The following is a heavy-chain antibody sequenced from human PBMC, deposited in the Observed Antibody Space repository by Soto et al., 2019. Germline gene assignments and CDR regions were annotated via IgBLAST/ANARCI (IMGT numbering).Heavy chain of an antibody. CDR1: GGSISRSNW. Sequence: SDTLSLTCAVSGGSISRSNWWSWVRQPPGQGLEWIGEIYHSGSTNYNPSLKSRVTISVDKSKNQFSLKLSSVTAADTAVYYCARDRYYDFWSGYPPSPSGMDVWGQGTTVT. V-gene: IGHV4-4*02. D-gene: IGHD3-3*01. J-gene: IGHJ6*02. CDR2: IYHSGST. CDR3: ARDRYYDFWSGYPPSPSGMDV.